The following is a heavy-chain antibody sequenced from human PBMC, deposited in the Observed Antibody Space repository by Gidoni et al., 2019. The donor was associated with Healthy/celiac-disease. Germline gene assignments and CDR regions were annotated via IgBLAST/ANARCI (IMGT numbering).Heavy chain of an antibody. Sequence: QVQLQQWGAGLLKPSETLSLTCAVYGGSFSGYYWRWIRQPPGKGLEWIGEINHSGRTKYHPSLKSRVTISVDTSKNQFSLKLSSVTAADTAVYYCARNTRITMVRGVNALGYMDVWGKGTTVTVSS. D-gene: IGHD3-10*01. V-gene: IGHV4-34*01. CDR2: INHSGRT. CDR3: ARNTRITMVRGVNALGYMDV. CDR1: GGSFSGYY. J-gene: IGHJ6*03.